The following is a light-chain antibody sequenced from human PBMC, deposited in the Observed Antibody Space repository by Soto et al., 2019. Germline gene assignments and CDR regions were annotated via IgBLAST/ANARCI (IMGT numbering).Light chain of an antibody. CDR1: QDISNY. Sequence: DIQMTQSPSSLSASVVDRVTITCQASQDISNYLTWYQQKPGKAPKLLIYDASNLETGVPSRFSGGGSGTDFTFTISTLQPEDIATYYCQQYDNPPGTFGPGTKVDIK. CDR2: DAS. V-gene: IGKV1-33*01. CDR3: QQYDNPPGT. J-gene: IGKJ3*01.